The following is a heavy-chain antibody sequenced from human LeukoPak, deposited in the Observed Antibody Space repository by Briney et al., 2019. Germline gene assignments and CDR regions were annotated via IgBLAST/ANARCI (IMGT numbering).Heavy chain of an antibody. CDR1: GYTFTSYD. CDR2: MKSNNGHT. Sequence: ASVKVSCKASGYTFTSYDINWVRQATGQGLEWMGWMKSNNGHTGYAQKFQGRVTMTRDTSISTAYMELSSLTFEDTAVYYCARGPPNWGMVGYWGQGTLVTVSS. J-gene: IGHJ4*02. CDR3: ARGPPNWGMVGY. D-gene: IGHD7-27*01. V-gene: IGHV1-8*01.